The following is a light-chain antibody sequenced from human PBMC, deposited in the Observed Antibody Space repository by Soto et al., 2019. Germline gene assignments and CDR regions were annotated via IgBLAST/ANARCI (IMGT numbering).Light chain of an antibody. CDR1: QSVYRNY. CDR3: QQYGSSLWT. Sequence: ESVLTQSPGTLSLCPGERATLSCRASQSVYRNYLAWYQQKPGQAPRLLIYATSSRATDIPDRFSGSGSGTDFTLTISRLEPEDFAVYYCQQYGSSLWTFGQGTKVDIK. CDR2: ATS. V-gene: IGKV3-20*01. J-gene: IGKJ1*01.